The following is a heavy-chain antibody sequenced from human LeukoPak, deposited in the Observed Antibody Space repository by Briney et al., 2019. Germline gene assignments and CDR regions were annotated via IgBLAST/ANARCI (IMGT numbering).Heavy chain of an antibody. J-gene: IGHJ4*01. CDR3: AKGQGDCSSTSCRE. D-gene: IGHD2-2*01. Sequence: HSGGSLRLSCEASGFSFSSYAMNWVRQAPGKGLEWVAAFTGVGESTYYADSVKGRFTISRDNSKNTLYLQMNSLRAEDTAVYYCAKGQGDCSSTSCREWGHGTLVTVSS. CDR2: FTGVGEST. CDR1: GFSFSSYA. V-gene: IGHV3-23*01.